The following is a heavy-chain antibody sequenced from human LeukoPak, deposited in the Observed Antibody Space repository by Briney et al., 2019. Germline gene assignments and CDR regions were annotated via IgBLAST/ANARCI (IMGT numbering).Heavy chain of an antibody. CDR1: GFTFSDYY. J-gene: IGHJ3*02. V-gene: IGHV3-11*01. CDR3: ARDVIESLDAFDI. CDR2: ISSSGSTI. D-gene: IGHD3-22*01. Sequence: GGSLRLSCAASGFTFSDYYMSWIRQAPGKGLEWVSYISSSGSTIYYADSVKGRFTISRDSAKNSLYLQMNSLRAEDTAVYYCARDVIESLDAFDIWGQGTMVTVSS.